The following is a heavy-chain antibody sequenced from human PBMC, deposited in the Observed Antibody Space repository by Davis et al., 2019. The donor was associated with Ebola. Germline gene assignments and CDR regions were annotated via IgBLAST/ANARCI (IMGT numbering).Heavy chain of an antibody. J-gene: IGHJ4*01. Sequence: PGGSLRLSCAGSGFTFRRYALHWVRQSPGKGLEWVAVISHDERETFYADSVKGRFTISRDNSNNTLFLQMHNLRGEDTALYYCGRAVPGREDFDYWGQGTLVTVSS. V-gene: IGHV3-30*04. D-gene: IGHD6-19*01. CDR1: GFTFRRYA. CDR3: GRAVPGREDFDY. CDR2: ISHDERET.